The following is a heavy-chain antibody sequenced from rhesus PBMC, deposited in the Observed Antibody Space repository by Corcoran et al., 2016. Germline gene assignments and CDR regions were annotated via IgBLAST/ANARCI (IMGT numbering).Heavy chain of an antibody. Sequence: QVTLKESGPALVKPTQTLTLTCTFSGFSISTTGTGVGWIRQPPGKALEWLASIYWNDRKYYSTSLKSRLTISKDTSKNQVVLTMTNMDPVDTATYYCARVDIAGTTFGDYWGQGVLVTVSS. J-gene: IGHJ4*01. V-gene: IGHV2-95*01. CDR2: IYWNDRK. CDR1: GFSISTTGTG. D-gene: IGHD1-20*01. CDR3: ARVDIAGTTFGDY.